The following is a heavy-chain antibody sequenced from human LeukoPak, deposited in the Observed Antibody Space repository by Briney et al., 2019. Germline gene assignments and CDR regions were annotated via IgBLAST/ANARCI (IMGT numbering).Heavy chain of an antibody. CDR2: INHSGST. V-gene: IGHV4-34*01. Sequence: SETLSLTCAVYGGSFSGYYWSWIRQPPGKGLEWIGEINHSGSTNYNPSLKSRVTISVDTSKNQFSLKLSSVTAADTAVYYCASRGPLLWFGEPFDPWGQGTLVTVSS. J-gene: IGHJ5*02. CDR3: ASRGPLLWFGEPFDP. CDR1: GGSFSGYY. D-gene: IGHD3-10*01.